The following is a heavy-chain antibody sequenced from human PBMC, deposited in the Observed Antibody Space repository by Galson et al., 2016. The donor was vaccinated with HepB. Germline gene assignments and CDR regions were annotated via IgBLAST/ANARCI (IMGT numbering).Heavy chain of an antibody. D-gene: IGHD5-18*01. J-gene: IGHJ1*01. V-gene: IGHV3-7*01. CDR1: GFIFSNYW. CDR2: IHPSGDAK. CDR3: ARDIERYTYVLALF. Sequence: SLRLSCAASGFIFSNYWMTWVRQAPGKGLEWVANIHPSGDAKHYIDSVRCRFTVSRDNAKNSLYLQMNSLRAEDTAVYYCARDIERYTYVLALFWGQGTLVSVSA.